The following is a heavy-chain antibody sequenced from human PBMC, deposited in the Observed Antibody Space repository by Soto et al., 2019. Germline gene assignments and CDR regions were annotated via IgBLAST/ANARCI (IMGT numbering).Heavy chain of an antibody. J-gene: IGHJ6*02. CDR2: INPKSGDT. V-gene: IGHV1-2*02. CDR1: GYTFTGYY. Sequence: QEKLVQSGAEVKQTGASVKVSCKASGYTFTGYYIHWVRQAPGQGLEWVGWINPKSGDTKYAQKFQGRVTVTRDTSISTAYMELSRLRADDTAVYYCARSSGGYSYNGMDVWGQGTTVTVSS. D-gene: IGHD1-26*01. CDR3: ARSSGGYSYNGMDV.